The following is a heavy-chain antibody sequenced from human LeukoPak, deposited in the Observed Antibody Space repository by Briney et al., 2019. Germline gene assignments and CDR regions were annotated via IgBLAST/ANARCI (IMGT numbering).Heavy chain of an antibody. D-gene: IGHD6-19*01. CDR3: AREVAVAGTRVYYFDY. V-gene: IGHV1-2*02. CDR1: GYTFTGYY. J-gene: IGHJ4*02. Sequence: ASVKVSCKASGYTFTGYYMHWVRQAPGQGLEWMGWINPNSGGTNYAQKFQGRVTMTRDTSISTAYMELSRLRSDDTAVYYCAREVAVAGTRVYYFDYWGQGTPVTVSS. CDR2: INPNSGGT.